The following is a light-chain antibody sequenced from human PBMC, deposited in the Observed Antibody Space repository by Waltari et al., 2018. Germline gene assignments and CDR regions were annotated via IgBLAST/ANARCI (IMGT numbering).Light chain of an antibody. V-gene: IGKV3-20*01. CDR1: QSVSSTF. J-gene: IGKJ3*01. CDR2: GTS. Sequence: IVLTQSPGTLSLSPGERATLSCRASQSVSSTFLAWYQQRPGQAPRLLIYGTSNRATGIPDRFSGSGSGTDFTITISRLEPEDFAVYYCQQYDSSPSIYTFGPGTKVDVK. CDR3: QQYDSSPSIYT.